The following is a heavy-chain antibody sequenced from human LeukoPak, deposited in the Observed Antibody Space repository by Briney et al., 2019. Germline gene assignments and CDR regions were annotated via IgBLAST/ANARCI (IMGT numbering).Heavy chain of an antibody. Sequence: GASVKVSCKTSGNTFSNYAITWVRQAPGQGLEWMGGIIPIFGTANYAQKFQGRVTITADESTSTAYMELSSLRSEDTAVYYCASKTYYDSSGPGDWYFDLWGRGTLVTVSS. V-gene: IGHV1-69*13. CDR2: IIPIFGTA. J-gene: IGHJ2*01. CDR1: GNTFSNYA. D-gene: IGHD3-22*01. CDR3: ASKTYYDSSGPGDWYFDL.